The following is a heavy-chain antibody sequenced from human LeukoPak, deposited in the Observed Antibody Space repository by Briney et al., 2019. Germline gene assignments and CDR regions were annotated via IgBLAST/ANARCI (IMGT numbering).Heavy chain of an antibody. CDR3: ARGRDGYNPFDY. V-gene: IGHV3-21*01. CDR1: GFTFSSYS. J-gene: IGHJ4*02. D-gene: IGHD5-24*01. CDR2: ISSSSSYI. Sequence: GGSLRLSCAASGFTFSSYSMNWVRQAPGKGVEWVSSISSSSSYIYYADSVKGRFTISRDNAKNSLYLQMTSLRAEDTAVYYCARGRDGYNPFDYWGQGTLVTVSS.